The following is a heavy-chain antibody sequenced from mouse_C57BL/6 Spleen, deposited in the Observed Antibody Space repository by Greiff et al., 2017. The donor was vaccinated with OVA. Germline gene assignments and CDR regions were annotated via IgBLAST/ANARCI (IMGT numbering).Heavy chain of an antibody. J-gene: IGHJ2*01. CDR1: GFSLTSYA. CDR2: IWTGGGT. V-gene: IGHV2-9-1*01. Sequence: VKLMESGPGLVAPSQRLSITCTVSGFSLTSYAISWVRQPPGKGLEWLGVIWTGGGTNYNSALKSRLSISKDNSKSQVFLKMNSLQTDDTARYYCARGRTMVTTYYFDYWGQGTTLTVSS. D-gene: IGHD2-2*01. CDR3: ARGRTMVTTYYFDY.